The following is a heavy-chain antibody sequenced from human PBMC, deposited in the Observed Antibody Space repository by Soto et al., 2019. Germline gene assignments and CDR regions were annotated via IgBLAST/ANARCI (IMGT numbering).Heavy chain of an antibody. CDR3: GAGTSL. V-gene: IGHV4-34*01. J-gene: IGHJ4*02. Sequence: SETLSLTCAVYGGSFSGYYWSWIRQPPGKGLEWIGEINHSGSTNYNPSLKSRVTISVDTSKNQFSLKLSSVTAADTAVYYCGAGTSLWGQGTLVTVSS. CDR1: GGSFSGYY. CDR2: INHSGST. D-gene: IGHD3-10*01.